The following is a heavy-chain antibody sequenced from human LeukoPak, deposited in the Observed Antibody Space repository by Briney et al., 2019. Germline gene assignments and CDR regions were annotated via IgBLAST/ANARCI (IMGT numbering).Heavy chain of an antibody. CDR2: ISGSGGTT. CDR3: AKDDFYVSGTQDIDY. CDR1: GFTFSSYG. D-gene: IGHD3-10*01. J-gene: IGHJ4*02. V-gene: IGHV3-23*01. Sequence: PGGSLRLSCAASGFTFSSYGMNWVRQAPGKGLEWVSGISGSGGTTYYADSVKGRFTISRDNSKNTLYLQMNSLRAEDTAVYYCAKDDFYVSGTQDIDYWGQGTLVTVSS.